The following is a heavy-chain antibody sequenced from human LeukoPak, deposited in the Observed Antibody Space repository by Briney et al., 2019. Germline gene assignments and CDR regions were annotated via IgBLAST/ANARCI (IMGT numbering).Heavy chain of an antibody. CDR3: ARERSMVGGVSWFDP. J-gene: IGHJ5*02. D-gene: IGHD3-10*01. Sequence: KPSETLSLTCTVSGFSISSGYYWGWIRQPPGKGLEWIGSIYHSGSTYYNPSLKSRVTISVDTSKNQFSLKLSSVTAADTAVYYCARERSMVGGVSWFDPWGQGTLVTVSS. CDR2: IYHSGST. CDR1: GFSISSGYY. V-gene: IGHV4-38-2*02.